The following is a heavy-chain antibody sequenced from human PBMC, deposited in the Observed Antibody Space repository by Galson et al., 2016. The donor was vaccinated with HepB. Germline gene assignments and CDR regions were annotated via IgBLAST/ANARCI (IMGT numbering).Heavy chain of an antibody. CDR1: GFTFSQFA. J-gene: IGHJ6*04. CDR3: ARDQKYSGYHFYYAMDV. CDR2: ISYDGTKK. V-gene: IGHV3-30-3*01. Sequence: SLRLSCAGSGFTFSQFAVHWVRHAPGKGLEWVAVISYDGTKKYYTDSVKGRFTISRDDSKNTLYLQVNTLRPEDTAVYYCARDQKYSGYHFYYAMDVWGKGATVTVSP. D-gene: IGHD5-12*01.